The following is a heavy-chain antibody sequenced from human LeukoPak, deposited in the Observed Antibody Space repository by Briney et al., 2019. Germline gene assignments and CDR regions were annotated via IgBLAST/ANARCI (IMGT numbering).Heavy chain of an antibody. CDR1: GFTFSTYA. CDR2: IVVSGADT. CDR3: AKKYSTGLDP. Sequence: GGSLRLSCAASGFTFSTYAMNWVCHTPGKGLEWVSSIVVSGADTYYADSVKGRFTISRDNSKNTLYLQMDSLRAEDTAVYYCAKKYSTGLDPWGQGTLVTVSS. V-gene: IGHV3-23*01. J-gene: IGHJ5*02. D-gene: IGHD1-26*01.